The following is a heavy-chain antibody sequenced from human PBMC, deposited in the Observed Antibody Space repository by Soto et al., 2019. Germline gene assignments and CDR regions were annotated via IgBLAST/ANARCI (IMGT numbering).Heavy chain of an antibody. Sequence: PGGSLRLSCAASGFTFSSYWMHWVRQAPGKGLVWVSRINSDGSSTSYADSVKGRFTISRDNAKNTLYLQMNSLRAEDTAVYYCARVGGRYYDFWSGYSTRSHDAFDIWGQGTMVTVSS. D-gene: IGHD3-3*01. J-gene: IGHJ3*02. V-gene: IGHV3-74*01. CDR3: ARVGGRYYDFWSGYSTRSHDAFDI. CDR1: GFTFSSYW. CDR2: INSDGSST.